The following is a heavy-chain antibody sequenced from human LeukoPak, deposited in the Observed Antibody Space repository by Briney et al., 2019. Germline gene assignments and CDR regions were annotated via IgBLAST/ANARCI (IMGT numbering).Heavy chain of an antibody. CDR3: ARHARHYDILTTNGYYFDY. D-gene: IGHD3-9*01. J-gene: IGHJ4*02. CDR2: VYYSGYT. Sequence: PSETLSLTCAVYGGSFSGYYWSWIRQPPGKGLEWIGSVYYSGYTYYNPSLKSRVSFSVDASKNQFSLRLYSVTAADTAVYYCARHARHYDILTTNGYYFDYWGQGTLVTVSS. CDR1: GGSFSGYY. V-gene: IGHV4-34*01.